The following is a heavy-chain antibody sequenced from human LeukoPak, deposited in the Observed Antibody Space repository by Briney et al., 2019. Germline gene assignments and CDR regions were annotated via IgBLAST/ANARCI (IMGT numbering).Heavy chain of an antibody. V-gene: IGHV1-69*04. Sequence: GASVKVSCKASGGTFSRYAISWVRQAPGQGLEWMGRIIPILGIANYAQKFQGRVTITADKSTSTAYMELSSLRSEDTAVYYCASSGIAVAGTGPSYWGQGTLVTVSS. J-gene: IGHJ4*02. CDR3: ASSGIAVAGTGPSY. CDR1: GGTFSRYA. CDR2: IIPILGIA. D-gene: IGHD6-19*01.